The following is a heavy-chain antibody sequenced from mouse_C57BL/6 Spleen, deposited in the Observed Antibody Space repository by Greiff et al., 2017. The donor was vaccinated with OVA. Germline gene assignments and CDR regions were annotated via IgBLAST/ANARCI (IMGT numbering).Heavy chain of an antibody. V-gene: IGHV1-7*01. CDR3: ARWSDYDGGYFDY. J-gene: IGHJ2*01. CDR2: INPSSGYN. D-gene: IGHD2-4*01. Sequence: VQLQQSGAELAKPGASVKLSCKASGYTFTSYWMHWVHQRPGQGLEWIGDINPSSGYNKSNQKFKDKATLTADKSSSTAYMQLSSLTYEDSAVYYCARWSDYDGGYFDYWGQGTTLTVSS. CDR1: GYTFTSYW.